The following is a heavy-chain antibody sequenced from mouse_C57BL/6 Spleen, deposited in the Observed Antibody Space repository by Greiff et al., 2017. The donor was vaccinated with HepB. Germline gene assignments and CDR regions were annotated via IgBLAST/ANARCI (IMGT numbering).Heavy chain of an antibody. J-gene: IGHJ3*01. CDR3: ARPGCGSYKEVFAY. CDR2: ISSGGSYT. Sequence: VQLKESGGDLVKPGGSLKLSCAASGFTFSSYGMSWVRQTPDKRLEWVATISSGGSYTYYPDSVKGRFTISRDNAKNTLYLQMSSLKSEDTAMYYYARPGCGSYKEVFAYWGQGTLVTVSA. CDR1: GFTFSSYG. D-gene: IGHD1-1*02. V-gene: IGHV5-6*01.